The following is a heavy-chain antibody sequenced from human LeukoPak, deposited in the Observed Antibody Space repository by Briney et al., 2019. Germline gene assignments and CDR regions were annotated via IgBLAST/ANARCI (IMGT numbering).Heavy chain of an antibody. CDR2: INPNSGGT. D-gene: IGHD5-12*01. CDR1: GYTFTGYY. Sequence: ASVKVSCKASGYTFTGYYMHWVRQAPGQGLEWMGWINPNSGGTNYAQKFQGWVTMTRDTSISTAYMELSRLRSDDTAVYYCVRGDGATSYYYGMDVWGQGTTVTVSS. V-gene: IGHV1-2*04. CDR3: VRGDGATSYYYGMDV. J-gene: IGHJ6*02.